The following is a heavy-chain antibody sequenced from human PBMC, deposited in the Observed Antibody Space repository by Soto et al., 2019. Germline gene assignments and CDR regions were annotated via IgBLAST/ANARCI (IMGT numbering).Heavy chain of an antibody. D-gene: IGHD3-22*01. CDR1: GGSFSGYY. V-gene: IGHV4-34*01. CDR3: ARGIRIVVVQRDAPDKYYFDY. CDR2: INHSGST. Sequence: LSLTCAVYGGSFSGYYWSWIRQPPGKGLEWIGEINHSGSTNYNPSLKSRVTISVDTSKNQFSLKLSSVTAADTAVYYCARGIRIVVVQRDAPDKYYFDYWGQGTLVTVS. J-gene: IGHJ4*02.